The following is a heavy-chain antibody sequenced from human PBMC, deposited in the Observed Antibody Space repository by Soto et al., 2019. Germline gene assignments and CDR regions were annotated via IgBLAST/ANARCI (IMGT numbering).Heavy chain of an antibody. CDR1: GFTFSSYA. CDR2: ISGSGGST. V-gene: IGHV3-23*01. D-gene: IGHD3-22*01. Sequence: EVQLLESGGGLVQPGGSLRLSCAASGFTFSSYAMSWVRQAPGKGLEWVSAISGSGGSTYYADSVKGRFTISRDNSKNTLYLQMNSLRAEDTAVYYCATWETYYYDSSGLNFDYWGQGTLVTGSS. J-gene: IGHJ4*02. CDR3: ATWETYYYDSSGLNFDY.